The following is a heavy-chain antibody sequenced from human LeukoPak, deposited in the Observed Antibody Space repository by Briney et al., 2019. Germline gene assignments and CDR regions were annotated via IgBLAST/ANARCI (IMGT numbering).Heavy chain of an antibody. D-gene: IGHD3-22*01. CDR3: ARVDYYDSSGHKHFDY. J-gene: IGHJ4*02. CDR1: GFTFSSYA. Sequence: GGSLRLSCAASGFTFSSYAMNWVRQAPGKGLEWVSSISSSSSYIYYADSVKGRFTISRDNAKNSLYLQMNSLRAEDTAVYYCARVDYYDSSGHKHFDYWGQGTLVTVSS. CDR2: ISSSSSYI. V-gene: IGHV3-21*01.